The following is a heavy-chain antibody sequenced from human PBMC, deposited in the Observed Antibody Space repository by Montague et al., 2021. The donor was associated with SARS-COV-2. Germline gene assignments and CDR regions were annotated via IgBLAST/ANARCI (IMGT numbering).Heavy chain of an antibody. CDR2: IYYRGSA. V-gene: IGHV4-39*01. CDR3: ATQEDPSGWIPGPFDF. D-gene: IGHD6-19*01. J-gene: IGHJ4*02. CDR1: GGSISSSSYY. Sequence: ETLALTCTVYGGSISSSSYYWAWIRQPPGKGLEWIGSIYYRGSAYYNPSLKSRVFISVDTSKNQLSLTLTSVTAADTAVYYCATQEDPSGWIPGPFDFWGQGTLLSVSS.